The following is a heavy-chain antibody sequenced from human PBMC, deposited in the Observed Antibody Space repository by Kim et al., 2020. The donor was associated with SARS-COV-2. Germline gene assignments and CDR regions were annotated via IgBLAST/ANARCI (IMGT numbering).Heavy chain of an antibody. CDR1: GYTFTSYA. V-gene: IGHV7-4-1*02. Sequence: ASVKVSCKASGYTFTSYAMNWVRQAPGQGLEWMGWINTNTGNPTYAQGFTGRFVFSLDTSVSTAYLQISSLKAEDTAVYYCAREGSVDTAMFFLYYYYGMDVWGQGTTVTVSS. J-gene: IGHJ6*02. CDR2: INTNTGNP. D-gene: IGHD5-18*01. CDR3: AREGSVDTAMFFLYYYYGMDV.